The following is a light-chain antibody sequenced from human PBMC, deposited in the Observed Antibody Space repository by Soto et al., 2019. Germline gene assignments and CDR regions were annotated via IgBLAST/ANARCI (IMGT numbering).Light chain of an antibody. CDR1: SSNIGADYD. CDR2: GNS. V-gene: IGLV1-40*01. J-gene: IGLJ3*02. Sequence: QAVVTQPPSVSGAPGQRVTISCTGSSSNIGADYDVHWYQQLPGTAPKLLIYGNSNRPSGVPDRFSGSKSGTSASLAITGLQAEDEADYYCQSYDSSLSAVVLGGGTKHTVL. CDR3: QSYDSSLSAVV.